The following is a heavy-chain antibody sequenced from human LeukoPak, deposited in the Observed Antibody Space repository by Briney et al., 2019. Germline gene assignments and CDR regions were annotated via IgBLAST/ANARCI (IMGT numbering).Heavy chain of an antibody. CDR1: GWSFNDYY. D-gene: IGHD2-2*01. V-gene: IGHV4-34*01. CDR2: INARGDT. CDR3: ARGQVSAARGYNWYDP. J-gene: IGHJ5*02. Sequence: PSETLSLTCAVYGWSFNDYYWNWIRQPPGKGLEWIGEINARGDTSYNPSLKSRVTISVDTSKKQFSLRLTSMIAADTALYYCARGQVSAARGYNWYDPWGQGTLVTVSS.